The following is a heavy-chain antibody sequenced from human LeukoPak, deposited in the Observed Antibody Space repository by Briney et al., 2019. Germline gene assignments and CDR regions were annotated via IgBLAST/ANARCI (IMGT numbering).Heavy chain of an antibody. Sequence: ASVKVSCKASGYTLTGYYMHWVRQAPGQGLEWMGWINPNSGGTKYAQKFQGRVTMTRDTSISTAYMELSRLRSDDTAVYSCARAGSIFGVINWFDPGGEGTLVTVSS. D-gene: IGHD3-3*01. CDR1: GYTLTGYY. V-gene: IGHV1-2*02. CDR3: ARAGSIFGVINWFDP. J-gene: IGHJ5*02. CDR2: INPNSGGT.